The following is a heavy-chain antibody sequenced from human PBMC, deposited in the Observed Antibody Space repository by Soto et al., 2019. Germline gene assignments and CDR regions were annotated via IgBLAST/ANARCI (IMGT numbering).Heavy chain of an antibody. CDR2: FSGGGDKV. CDR3: RKRKEVLGVADY. D-gene: IGHD3-16*01. Sequence: PGGSLRLSSVASGFTFTDYGLGWVRHAPGKGLECLSLFSGGGDKVYHADSVKGRFTISIDNARNTLYLQMSSLGAADTAVYYCRKRKEVLGVADYPGQGTL. V-gene: IGHV3-23*01. CDR1: GFTFTDYG. J-gene: IGHJ4*02.